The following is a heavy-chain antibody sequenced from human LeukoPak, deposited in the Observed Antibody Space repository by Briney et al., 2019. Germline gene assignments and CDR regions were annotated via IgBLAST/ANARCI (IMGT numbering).Heavy chain of an antibody. D-gene: IGHD3-3*01. CDR2: IYYSGST. J-gene: IGHJ4*02. V-gene: IGHV4-31*11. Sequence: SETLSLTCAVYGGSFSGYYWSWIRQHPGKGLEWIGYIYYSGSTYYNPSLKSRVTISVDTSKNQFSLKLSSVTAADTAVYYCASYGVPGYYDFWSGYSGLYYFDYWGQGTLVTVSS. CDR1: GGSFSGYY. CDR3: ASYGVPGYYDFWSGYSGLYYFDY.